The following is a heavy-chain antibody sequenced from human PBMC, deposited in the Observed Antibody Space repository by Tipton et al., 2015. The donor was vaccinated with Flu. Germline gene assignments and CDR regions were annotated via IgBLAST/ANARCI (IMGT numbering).Heavy chain of an antibody. CDR2: IHRSGNT. D-gene: IGHD4-11*01. CDR1: GDSIGSDYY. J-gene: IGHJ5*02. Sequence: LRLSCSVSGDSIGSDYYWGWIRQPPGKGLEWLGNIHRSGNTYYNSSLKSRVTISLDKSKNQFSLRLVSMTATDTVVYYCVRRDYSNYVSEPKNWFDPWGQGILVTVSS. CDR3: VRRDYSNYVSEPKNWFDP. V-gene: IGHV4-38-2*01.